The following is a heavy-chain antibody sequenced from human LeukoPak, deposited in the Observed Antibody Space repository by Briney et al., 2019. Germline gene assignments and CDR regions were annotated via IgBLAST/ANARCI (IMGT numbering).Heavy chain of an antibody. CDR1: GGSISSSSYY. Sequence: SETLSLTCTVSGGSISSSSYYWGWIRQPPGKGLEWIGSIYYSGSTYYNPSLKSRVTISVDTSKNQFSLKLSSATAADTAVYYCARDSSGWYHWFDPWGQGALVTVSS. V-gene: IGHV4-39*07. CDR3: ARDSSGWYHWFDP. CDR2: IYYSGST. J-gene: IGHJ5*02. D-gene: IGHD6-19*01.